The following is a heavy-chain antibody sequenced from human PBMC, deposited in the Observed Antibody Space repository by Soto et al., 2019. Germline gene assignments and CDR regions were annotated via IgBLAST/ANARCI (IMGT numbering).Heavy chain of an antibody. CDR3: ARERNLGRWIQPLDS. CDR2: VYYDGTT. J-gene: IGHJ4*02. CDR1: GGSISSSTIY. D-gene: IGHD2-2*03. Sequence: PETLSLTCTVSGGSISSSTIYWGWIRQPPGKGLEWIGSVYYDGTTYYNPSLRSRVTISVDTSKNQFSLKMSSVTAADTAVYFCARERNLGRWIQPLDSWGQGTLVT. V-gene: IGHV4-39*02.